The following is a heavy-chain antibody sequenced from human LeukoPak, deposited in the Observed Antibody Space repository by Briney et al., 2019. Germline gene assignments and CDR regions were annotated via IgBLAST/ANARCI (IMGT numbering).Heavy chain of an antibody. CDR2: IYTSGST. CDR3: ARHNVDGAPRPVWFDP. V-gene: IGHV4-4*09. J-gene: IGHJ5*02. D-gene: IGHD4-17*01. CDR1: GGSISSYY. Sequence: SETLSLTCTVSGGSISSYYWSWIRQPPGKGLEWIGYIYTSGSTNYNPSLESRVTISVDTSNNQFSLLLSSVTAADTAVYYCARHNVDGAPRPVWFDPWGQGTLVTVSS.